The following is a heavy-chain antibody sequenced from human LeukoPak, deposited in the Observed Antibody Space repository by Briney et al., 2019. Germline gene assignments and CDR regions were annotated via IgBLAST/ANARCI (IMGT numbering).Heavy chain of an antibody. CDR3: ARAGGYSYGYEFDY. V-gene: IGHV4-59*01. CDR2: IYYSGSA. J-gene: IGHJ4*02. CDR1: GGSISSYY. Sequence: SETLSLTCTVSGGSISSYYWSWIRQPPGKGLEWLGYIYYSGSANYNPSLKSRVTISVDTSKNQFSLKLSSVTAADTAVYYCARAGGYSYGYEFDYWGQGTLVTVSS. D-gene: IGHD5-18*01.